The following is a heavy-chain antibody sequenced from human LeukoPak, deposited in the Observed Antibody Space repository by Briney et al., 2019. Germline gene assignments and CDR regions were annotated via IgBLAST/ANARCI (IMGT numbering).Heavy chain of an antibody. D-gene: IGHD5-24*01. Sequence: GGSLRLSCAASGFTFSSYAMSWVRQAPGKGLEWVSAVSGSGGSTYYADSVRGWFTISRDNSKNTLYLQMNSLRAEDTAVYYCAKLVEMATSVDYWGQGTLVTVSS. CDR1: GFTFSSYA. J-gene: IGHJ4*02. CDR2: VSGSGGST. CDR3: AKLVEMATSVDY. V-gene: IGHV3-23*01.